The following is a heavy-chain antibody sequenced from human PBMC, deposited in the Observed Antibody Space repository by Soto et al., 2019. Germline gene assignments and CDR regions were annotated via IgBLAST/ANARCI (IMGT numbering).Heavy chain of an antibody. CDR1: GYTFTSYG. CDR2: ISAYHGNT. J-gene: IGHJ3*02. V-gene: IGHV1-18*01. CDR3: AREDYYDSSGYSGNDAFDI. Sequence: ASVKVSCKASGYTFTSYGISWVRQAPGQGLEWMGWISAYHGNTNYAQKLQGRVTMTTDTSTSTAYMELRSLRSDDTAVYYCAREDYYDSSGYSGNDAFDIWGQGTMVTVSS. D-gene: IGHD3-22*01.